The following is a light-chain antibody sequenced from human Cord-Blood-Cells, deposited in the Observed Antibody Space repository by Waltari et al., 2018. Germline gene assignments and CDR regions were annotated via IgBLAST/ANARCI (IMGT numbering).Light chain of an antibody. CDR2: GAS. J-gene: IGKJ4*01. CDR1: QSVSSN. Sequence: EIVMTQYPATLSASAGERATLSCRASQSVSSNLAWYQQKPGQAPRLLIYGASTRATGIPARFSGSGSGTEFTLTISSLQSEDFAVYYCQQYNNWPPLTFGGGTKVEIK. V-gene: IGKV3-15*01. CDR3: QQYNNWPPLT.